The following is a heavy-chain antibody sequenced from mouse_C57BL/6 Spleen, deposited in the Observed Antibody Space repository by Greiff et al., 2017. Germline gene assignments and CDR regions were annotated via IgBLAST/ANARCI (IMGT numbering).Heavy chain of an antibody. CDR2: IYPGDGDT. V-gene: IGHV1-82*01. J-gene: IGHJ4*01. Sequence: QVQLQQSGPELVKPGASVKISCKASGYAFSSSWMNWVKQRPGKGLEWIGRIYPGDGDTNYNGKFKGKATLTADKSSSTAYMQLSSLTSEDSAVYFCARGSNFMNYWGQGTSVTVSS. CDR3: ARGSNFMNY. CDR1: GYAFSSSW. D-gene: IGHD2-5*01.